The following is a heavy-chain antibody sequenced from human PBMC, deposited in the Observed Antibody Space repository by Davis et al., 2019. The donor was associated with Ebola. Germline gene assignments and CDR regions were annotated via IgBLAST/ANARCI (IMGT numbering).Heavy chain of an antibody. D-gene: IGHD4-17*01. CDR3: ASSYGDYAPFDY. V-gene: IGHV4-59*01. CDR2: VYYSGST. Sequence: MPSETPSLTCTVSGGSISTYYWSWIRQPPGKGLECIGYVYYSGSTNYNPSLKSRVTISVDSSKSQFSLKLTSVTAADTAVYYCASSYGDYAPFDYWGQGTLVTVSS. J-gene: IGHJ4*02. CDR1: GGSISTYY.